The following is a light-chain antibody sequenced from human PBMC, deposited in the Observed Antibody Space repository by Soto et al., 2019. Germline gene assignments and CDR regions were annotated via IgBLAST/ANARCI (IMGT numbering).Light chain of an antibody. CDR3: QQNYNTPQT. J-gene: IGKJ1*01. CDR1: QSISTY. V-gene: IGKV1-39*01. CDR2: NAS. Sequence: DIQMTQSPSSLSASVADRVTITCRASQSISTYLIWYQQKPGKAPKLLIYNASTLQSGVPSRSSGSGSGTDFTLTISSLQPEDFATYYCQQNYNTPQTFGQGTKVEI.